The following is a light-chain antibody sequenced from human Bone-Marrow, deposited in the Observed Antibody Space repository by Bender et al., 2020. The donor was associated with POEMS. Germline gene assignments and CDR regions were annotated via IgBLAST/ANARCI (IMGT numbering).Light chain of an antibody. CDR2: ANT. Sequence: QSVLTQPPSVSGAPGQRVSISCTGSSSNIGAGYDVHWFQQLPGTAPKVLIYANTKRPAGPPARFSGSKSGTSASLAITGLQAEDEADYYCQSYDSSLSGYVFGTGTKVIVL. CDR1: SSNIGAGYD. J-gene: IGLJ1*01. CDR3: QSYDSSLSGYV. V-gene: IGLV1-40*01.